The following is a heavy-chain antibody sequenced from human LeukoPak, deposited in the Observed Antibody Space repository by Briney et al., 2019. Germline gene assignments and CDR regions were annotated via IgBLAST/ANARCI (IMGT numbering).Heavy chain of an antibody. CDR1: GYTFTGYY. V-gene: IGHV1-2*02. CDR2: INPNSGGT. Sequence: GASVKVSCKASGYTFTGYYMHWVRQAPGQGLEWMGWINPNSGGTNYAQKFQGRVTMTRDTSISTAYMELSRLRSDDTAVYYCARVSWRRPDAFDIWGQGTMVTVSS. J-gene: IGHJ3*02. D-gene: IGHD5-12*01. CDR3: ARVSWRRPDAFDI.